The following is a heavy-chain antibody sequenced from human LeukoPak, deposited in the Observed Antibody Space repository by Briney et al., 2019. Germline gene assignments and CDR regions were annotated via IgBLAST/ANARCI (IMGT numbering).Heavy chain of an antibody. CDR1: GGSFIGYY. Sequence: SETLSLTCAVYGGSFIGYYWGWIRQPPGKGLQWIGEITHNGYTNYNPALKSRVTISIDTSKNEFSLKVSSVTAADMAIYYCAASGGPINWFDPWGQGTLVTASS. D-gene: IGHD3-10*01. CDR2: ITHNGYT. CDR3: AASGGPINWFDP. V-gene: IGHV4-34*01. J-gene: IGHJ5*02.